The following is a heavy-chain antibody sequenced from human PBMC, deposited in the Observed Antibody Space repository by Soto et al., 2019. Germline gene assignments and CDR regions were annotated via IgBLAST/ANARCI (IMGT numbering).Heavy chain of an antibody. CDR1: GFTFSSYG. J-gene: IGHJ5*02. Sequence: PGGSLRLSCAASGFTFSSYGMHWVRQGPGKGLEWVAVISYDGSNKYYADSVKGRFTISRDNSKNTLYLQMNSLRAEDTAVYYCAKLSGEHCSGGSCYWCWFDPWGQGTLVTVSS. V-gene: IGHV3-30*18. CDR3: AKLSGEHCSGGSCYWCWFDP. D-gene: IGHD2-15*01. CDR2: ISYDGSNK.